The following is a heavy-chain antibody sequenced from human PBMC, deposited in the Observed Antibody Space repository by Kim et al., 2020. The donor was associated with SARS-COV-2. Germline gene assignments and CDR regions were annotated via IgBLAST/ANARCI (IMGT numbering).Heavy chain of an antibody. Sequence: GGSLRLSCAASGFTLSSYWMSWVRQAPGKGLQWVANIKADGSEKYYVDSVKGRFTISRDNARNSLFLQMNSLRAEDTAVYYCARGYSSSPNWFDPWGQGT. CDR3: ARGYSSSPNWFDP. V-gene: IGHV3-7*05. D-gene: IGHD6-13*01. CDR1: GFTLSSYW. CDR2: IKADGSEK. J-gene: IGHJ5*02.